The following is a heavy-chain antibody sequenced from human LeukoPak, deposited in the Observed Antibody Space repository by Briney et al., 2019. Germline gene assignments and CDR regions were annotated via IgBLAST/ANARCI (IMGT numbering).Heavy chain of an antibody. CDR3: AKDLGGSYYVGFDY. V-gene: IGHV3-30*02. J-gene: IGHJ4*02. CDR2: ILYDGR. Sequence: GGSLRLSCAASGFTFSSNGIHWVRQAPDKGLEWVAFILYDGRYYADSVKGRFTISRDNSKNSLYLQMNSLRTEDTALYYCAKDLGGSYYVGFDYWGQGTLVTVSS. D-gene: IGHD1-26*01. CDR1: GFTFSSNG.